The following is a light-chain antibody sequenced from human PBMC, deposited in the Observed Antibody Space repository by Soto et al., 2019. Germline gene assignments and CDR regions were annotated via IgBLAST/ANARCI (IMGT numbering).Light chain of an antibody. CDR3: CSYAEGGTLV. CDR2: EGN. V-gene: IGLV2-23*01. J-gene: IGLJ3*02. Sequence: QSVLTQPASVAGSPGQSITISCTGTISDIGTYNLVSWYQQHPGKAPKLMIYEGNKRPSGVSNRFSGSRSGTTASLTISGLQAEDEADYYCCSYAEGGTLVFGGGTKLTVL. CDR1: ISDIGTYNL.